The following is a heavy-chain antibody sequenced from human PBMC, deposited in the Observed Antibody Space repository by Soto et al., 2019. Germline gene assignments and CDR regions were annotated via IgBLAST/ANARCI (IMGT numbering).Heavy chain of an antibody. CDR2: IGGRGGYI. J-gene: IGHJ4*02. Sequence: EVQLVESGGGLVKPGGSLRLSCVVSGFTINSYNMNWVRQTPGKGLVWISSIGGRGGYIYYADSVKGRFTISRDNAKNSVSLRMNSLTVDDTGLYFCARDIRGTITADCWGQGTLVTVSS. V-gene: IGHV3-21*03. D-gene: IGHD1-1*01. CDR1: GFTINSYN. CDR3: ARDIRGTITADC.